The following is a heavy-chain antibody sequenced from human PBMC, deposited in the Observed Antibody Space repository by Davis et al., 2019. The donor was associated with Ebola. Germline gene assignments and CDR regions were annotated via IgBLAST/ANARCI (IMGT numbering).Heavy chain of an antibody. J-gene: IGHJ4*02. CDR3: TRVGVSTIPGQDY. CDR2: IKADGSAK. D-gene: IGHD5/OR15-5a*01. CDR1: GFTFSSSW. V-gene: IGHV3-7*01. Sequence: PGGSLRLSCAASGFTFSSSWMTWVRQAPEKGLEWVATIKADGSAKYYVDSVKGRFTISRDNVKNSLYLQMDSLRDGDTAVYYCTRVGVSTIPGQDYWGQGTLVTVSS.